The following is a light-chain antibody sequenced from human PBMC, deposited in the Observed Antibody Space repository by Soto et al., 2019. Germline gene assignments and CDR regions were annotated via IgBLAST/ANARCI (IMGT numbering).Light chain of an antibody. J-gene: IGKJ5*01. CDR3: QHFRA. V-gene: IGKV3-20*01. CDR2: GAS. CDR1: QSVYRNF. Sequence: EAVLTQSPGALSWFPGERVSLSCTASQSVYRNFSAWYMQKPGQAPRLLIYGASSRATGIPDKFDGSGSGTDFTLTLSRVEPDDFAGYYCQHFRAFGQGTRLEI.